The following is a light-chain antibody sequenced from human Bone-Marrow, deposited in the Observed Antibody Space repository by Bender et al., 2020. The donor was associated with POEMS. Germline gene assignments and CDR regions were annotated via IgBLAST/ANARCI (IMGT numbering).Light chain of an antibody. CDR2: DVT. CDR3: CSYGGSSTYV. V-gene: IGLV2-23*02. J-gene: IGLJ1*01. Sequence: QSALTQPASVSGSPGQSITISCTGTYSDVGGYNLVSWYQQYPGKAPQLIIFDVTERPSGVSNRFSGSKSGDTASLTISGLQAEDEADFYCCSYGGSSTYVFGSATKVTVL. CDR1: YSDVGGYNL.